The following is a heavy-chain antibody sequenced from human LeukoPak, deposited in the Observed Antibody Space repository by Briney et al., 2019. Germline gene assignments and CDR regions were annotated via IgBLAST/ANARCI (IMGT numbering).Heavy chain of an antibody. J-gene: IGHJ4*02. CDR3: ARGEKPYDY. CDR1: GGSISSYY. Sequence: SETLSLTCTVSGGSISSYYWSWIRQPPGKGLEWIGYIYYSGSTNYNPSLKSRVTISVDTSKNQFSLKLSSVTAADTAVYYCARGEKPYDYWGQGTLVSVSS. V-gene: IGHV4-59*08. CDR2: IYYSGST. D-gene: IGHD3-10*01.